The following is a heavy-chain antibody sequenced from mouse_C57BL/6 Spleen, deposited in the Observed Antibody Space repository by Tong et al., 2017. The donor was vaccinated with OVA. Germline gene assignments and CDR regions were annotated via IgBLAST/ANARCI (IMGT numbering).Heavy chain of an antibody. J-gene: IGHJ4*01. V-gene: IGHV1-18*01. CDR3: ARGRDYAMDY. D-gene: IGHD3-3*01. CDR1: GYTFTDYN. Sequence: EVQLQESGPELVKPGASVKIPCKASGYTFTDYNMDWVKQSHGKSLEWIGDINPNNGGTSYNQKFKGKATLTVEKSSSTVYLELSRLTSDDSAVYYCARGRDYAMDYWGQGTSVTVSS. CDR2: INPNNGGT.